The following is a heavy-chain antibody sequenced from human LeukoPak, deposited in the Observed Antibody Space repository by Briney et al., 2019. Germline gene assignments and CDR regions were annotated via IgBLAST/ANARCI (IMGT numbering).Heavy chain of an antibody. J-gene: IGHJ5*02. Sequence: SVKVSCKASGGTFSSYAISWVRQAPGQGLEWMGRIIPIFGTANYAQKFQGRVTIITDESTSTAYMELSSLRSEDTAVYYCARDVDDSSWEFLRAWFDPWGQGTLVTVSS. D-gene: IGHD6-13*01. CDR3: ARDVDDSSWEFLRAWFDP. V-gene: IGHV1-69*05. CDR1: GGTFSSYA. CDR2: IIPIFGTA.